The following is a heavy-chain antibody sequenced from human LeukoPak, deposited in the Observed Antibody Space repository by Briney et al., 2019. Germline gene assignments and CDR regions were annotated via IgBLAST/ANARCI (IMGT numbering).Heavy chain of an antibody. Sequence: GSLRLSCAASGFTFSSYTMNWVRQPPGKGLEWIGSIYYSVSTYYNPSLKSRVTISVDMSKNQFSLKLTSVTAADTAVYYCARDWRGSFDPWGQGTLVTVSS. CDR3: ARDWRGSFDP. CDR2: IYYSVST. V-gene: IGHV4-39*07. J-gene: IGHJ5*02. CDR1: GFTFSSYT. D-gene: IGHD3-3*01.